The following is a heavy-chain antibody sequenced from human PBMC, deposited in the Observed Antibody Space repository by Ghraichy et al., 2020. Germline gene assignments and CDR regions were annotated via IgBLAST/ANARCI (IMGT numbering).Heavy chain of an antibody. J-gene: IGHJ6*02. V-gene: IGHV4-61*01. CDR3: ARGASSRLQYYGMDV. CDR1: GGSVSSGSYY. D-gene: IGHD4-11*01. Sequence: SETLSLTCTVSGGSVSSGSYYWSWIRQPPGKGLEWIGYIYYSGSTNYKPSLKSRVTISVDTSKNQFSLKLSSVTSADTAVYYCARGASSRLQYYGMDVWGQGTTVTVSS. CDR2: IYYSGST.